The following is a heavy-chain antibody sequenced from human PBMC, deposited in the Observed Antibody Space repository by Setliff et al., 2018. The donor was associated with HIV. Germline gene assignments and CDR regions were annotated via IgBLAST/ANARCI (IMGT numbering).Heavy chain of an antibody. D-gene: IGHD3-3*01. CDR1: GGSFSGYH. V-gene: IGHV4-34*01. CDR3: ARGRPRLYYNFWSGYLPSHYYYYYYMDV. J-gene: IGHJ6*03. CDR2: INHTGNT. Sequence: PSETLSLTCAVYGGSFSGYHWNWIRQFPGKGLEWIGEINHTGNTQYNPSLKSRVTISVDTSKNQFSLKLSSVTAADAAVYYCARGRPRLYYNFWSGYLPSHYYYYYYMDVWGKGTTVTVSS.